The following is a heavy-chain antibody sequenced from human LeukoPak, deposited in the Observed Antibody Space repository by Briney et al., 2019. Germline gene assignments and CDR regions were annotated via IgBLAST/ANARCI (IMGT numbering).Heavy chain of an antibody. CDR2: IYYGGST. CDR3: ARQLAGLAPPGFIDS. V-gene: IGHV4-59*08. D-gene: IGHD3-3*02. Sequence: SETLSLTCTVSGGSISSPYWTWIRQPPGKGLEWIGYIYYGGSTDYSPSLKSRATISLDTSKNQFSLHLTSVIAADTAVYYCARQLAGLAPPGFIDSWGQGTLVTVSS. J-gene: IGHJ4*02. CDR1: GGSISSPY.